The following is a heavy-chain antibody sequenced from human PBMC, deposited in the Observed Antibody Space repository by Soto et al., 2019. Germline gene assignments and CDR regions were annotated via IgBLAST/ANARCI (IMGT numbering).Heavy chain of an antibody. Sequence: SETLSLTCTVSGGSISNFYWSWIRQPPGKGLEWIGYVYYTGSTSYNPSPKRRVTFSADTSRGQFSLRLNSVTAADTAVYYCARDGNIRQPLDKDYYYYGMDVWGQETTVTVSS. V-gene: IGHV4-59*12. CDR1: GGSISNFY. D-gene: IGHD6-13*01. J-gene: IGHJ6*02. CDR2: VYYTGST. CDR3: ARDGNIRQPLDKDYYYYGMDV.